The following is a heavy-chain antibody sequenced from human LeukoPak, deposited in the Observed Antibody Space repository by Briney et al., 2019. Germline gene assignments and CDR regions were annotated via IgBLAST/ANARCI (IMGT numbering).Heavy chain of an antibody. CDR3: AQGGNSILDN. CDR1: GFTFSSYA. J-gene: IGHJ4*02. Sequence: GGSLRLSCAASGFTFSSYAMSWARQAPGKGLEWVSGISSSGSGGNTYYADSVKGRFTISRDNSKNTLFLQMNSLRAEDTAVYYCAQGGNSILDNWGQGTLVTVSS. D-gene: IGHD1-26*01. CDR2: ISSSGSGGNT. V-gene: IGHV3-23*01.